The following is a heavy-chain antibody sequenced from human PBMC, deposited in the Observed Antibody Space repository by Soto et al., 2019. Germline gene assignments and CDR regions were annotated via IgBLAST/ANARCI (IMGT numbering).Heavy chain of an antibody. J-gene: IGHJ6*02. D-gene: IGHD2-15*01. CDR3: ARDRTNCIGVICRNVVDV. Sequence: GSLRLSCAASGFTFSYHYMDWVRQAPGKGLEWVGRSRNKANSYTTQYAASVTGRFTISRDDSKNSLYLQMNSLKTDDTAVYYCARDRTNCIGVICRNVVDVWCPGPMVTLSS. CDR1: GFTFSYHY. CDR2: SRNKANSYTT. V-gene: IGHV3-72*01.